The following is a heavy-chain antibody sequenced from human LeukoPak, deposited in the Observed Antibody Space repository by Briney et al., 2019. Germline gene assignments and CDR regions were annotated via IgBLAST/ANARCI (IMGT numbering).Heavy chain of an antibody. Sequence: GSLRLSCTASGFTFSNAWMSWIRQPPGKGLEWIGEINHSGSTNYNPSLKSRVTISVDTSKNQFSLKLSSVTAADTAVYYCARRIGELHPLVFRNRGFDIWGQGTMVTVSS. D-gene: IGHD3-10*01. V-gene: IGHV4-34*01. CDR3: ARRIGELHPLVFRNRGFDI. CDR2: INHSGST. CDR1: GFTFSNAW. J-gene: IGHJ3*02.